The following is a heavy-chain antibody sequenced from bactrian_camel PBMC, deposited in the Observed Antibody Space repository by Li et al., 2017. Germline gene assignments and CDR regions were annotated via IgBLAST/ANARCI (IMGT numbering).Heavy chain of an antibody. D-gene: IGHD7*01. J-gene: IGHJ4*01. CDR3: VRDGGAWHFND. Sequence: HVQLVESGGDLVHPGGSLRLSCAASGFTFSGYYMSWVRQAPGKGLEWVSSIYSDYSNTYYADSVEGRFTCSRDNAKNTVYLQMDSLKPEDTAVYFCVRDGGAWHFNDWGQGTQVTVS. CDR2: IYSDYSNT. V-gene: IGHV3-2*01. CDR1: GFTFSGYY.